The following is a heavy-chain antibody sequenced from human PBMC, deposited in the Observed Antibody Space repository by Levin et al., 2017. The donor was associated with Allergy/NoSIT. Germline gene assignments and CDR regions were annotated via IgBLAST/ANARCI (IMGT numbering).Heavy chain of an antibody. V-gene: IGHV4-30-4*01. CDR2: IYYSGST. CDR3: ASLSSYGYALNY. D-gene: IGHD5-18*01. Sequence: PSETLSLTCTVSGGSISSGDYYWSWIRQPPGKGLEWIGYIYYSGSTYYNPSLKSRVTISVDTSKNQFSLKLSSVTAADTAVYYCASLSSYGYALNYWGQGTLVTVSS. CDR1: GGSISSGDYY. J-gene: IGHJ4*02.